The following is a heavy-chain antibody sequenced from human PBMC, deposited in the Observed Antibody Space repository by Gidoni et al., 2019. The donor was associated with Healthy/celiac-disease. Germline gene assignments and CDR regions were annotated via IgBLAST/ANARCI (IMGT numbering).Heavy chain of an antibody. D-gene: IGHD3-22*01. CDR1: GGSIRSSSYY. J-gene: IGHJ2*01. Sequence: HLPLQESCPGLVPPSDTLSLTCTVSGGSIRSSSYYWGWIRQPPGKGLEWIGSIYYSGSTYYNPSLKSRVTIAVDTSKNQFSLKQSSVTAADTAVYYCATNYYDSYFGWYFDLWGRGTLVTVSS. CDR2: IYYSGST. V-gene: IGHV4-39*01. CDR3: ATNYYDSYFGWYFDL.